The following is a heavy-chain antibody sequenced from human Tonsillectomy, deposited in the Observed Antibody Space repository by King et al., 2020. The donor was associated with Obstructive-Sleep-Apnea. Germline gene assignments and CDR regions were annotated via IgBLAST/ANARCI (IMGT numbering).Heavy chain of an antibody. J-gene: IGHJ5*02. Sequence: VQLVESGPGLVRPSETLSLTCTVSGGSITRFYWSWIRQPPGKGLEWIGYIYYTGSTNYNPSLENRVTMSADTSKNQLSLRLTSVTAGDTAGYYCARHPRRALARGVISINWLDPWGQGTLVTVSS. D-gene: IGHD3-10*01. CDR3: ARHPRRALARGVISINWLDP. CDR2: IYYTGST. CDR1: GGSITRFY. V-gene: IGHV4-59*08.